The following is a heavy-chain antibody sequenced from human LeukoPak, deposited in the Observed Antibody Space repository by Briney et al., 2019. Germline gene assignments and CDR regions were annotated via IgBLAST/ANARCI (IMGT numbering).Heavy chain of an antibody. D-gene: IGHD2-2*01. V-gene: IGHV1-8*01. CDR1: GYTFTSYD. CDR3: ARGSSVCSSTSCYRWFDP. J-gene: IGHJ5*02. CDR2: MNPNSGNT. Sequence: ASVKVSCKASGYTFTSYDINWVRQATGQGLEWMGWMNPNSGNTGYAQKFQGRVTMTRNTSISTAYMELNSLRSEDTAVYYCARGSSVCSSTSCYRWFDPWGQGTLVTVSS.